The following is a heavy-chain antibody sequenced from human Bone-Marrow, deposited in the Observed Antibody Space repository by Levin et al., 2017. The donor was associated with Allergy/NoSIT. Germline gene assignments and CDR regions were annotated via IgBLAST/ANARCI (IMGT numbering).Heavy chain of an antibody. CDR3: ARVKHATTGLGSFDY. CDR2: IYPGDSDT. J-gene: IGHJ4*02. D-gene: IGHD3/OR15-3a*01. CDR1: GYSFTSYW. V-gene: IGHV5-51*01. Sequence: ASVKVSCKGSGYSFTSYWIGWVRQMPGKGLEWMGIIYPGDSDTTYSPSFQGQVTISADKSITTAYLQWSSLKASDTAMYYCARVKHATTGLGSFDYWGQGTLVTVSS.